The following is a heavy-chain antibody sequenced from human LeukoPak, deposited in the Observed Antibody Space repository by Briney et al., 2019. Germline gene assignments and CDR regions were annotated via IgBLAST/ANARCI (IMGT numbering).Heavy chain of an antibody. V-gene: IGHV3-23*01. CDR1: GFTFSSYA. CDR3: AKRAWDCSSTSCYFNWFDP. D-gene: IGHD2-2*01. CDR2: ISGSGGST. Sequence: GGSLRLSCAASGFTFSSYAMSWVRQAPGKGLEWVSAISGSGGSTYYADSVKGRFTISRDNSKNTLYLQMDSLRAEDTAVYYCAKRAWDCSSTSCYFNWFDPWGQGTLVTVSS. J-gene: IGHJ5*02.